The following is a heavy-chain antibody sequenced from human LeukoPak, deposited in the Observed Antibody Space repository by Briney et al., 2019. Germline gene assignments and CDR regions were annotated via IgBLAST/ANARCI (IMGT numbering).Heavy chain of an antibody. D-gene: IGHD2-2*01. CDR1: GYTLTELS. Sequence: ASVKVSCEVSGYTLTELSIHWVRQAPGQGLEWMGGFEPEDGETIYAQKFQDRLTMTEDSSTDTAYMELSSLRSEDTAVYYCTTGLSYYCTTNSCYRDYWGQGTLITVSS. J-gene: IGHJ4*02. CDR2: FEPEDGET. V-gene: IGHV1-24*01. CDR3: TTGLSYYCTTNSCYRDY.